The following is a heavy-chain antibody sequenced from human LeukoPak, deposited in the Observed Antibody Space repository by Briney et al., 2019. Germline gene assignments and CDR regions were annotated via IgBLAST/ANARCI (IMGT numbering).Heavy chain of an antibody. V-gene: IGHV1-3*01. D-gene: IGHD3-10*01. CDR1: GYTFTSYA. CDR2: INAGNGNT. J-gene: IGHJ5*02. Sequence: ASVTVSCKASGYTFTSYAMHWVRQAPGQRLEWMGWINAGNGNTKYSQKFQGRVTITRDTSASTAYMELSSLRSEDTAVYYCARDAWYMGSSKYNWFDPWGQGTLVTVSS. CDR3: ARDAWYMGSSKYNWFDP.